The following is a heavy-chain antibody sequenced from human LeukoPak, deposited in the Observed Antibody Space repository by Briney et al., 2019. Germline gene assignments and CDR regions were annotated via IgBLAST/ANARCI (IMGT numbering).Heavy chain of an antibody. V-gene: IGHV4-38-2*02. CDR3: ARDTPHSSGWYGNWFDP. CDR2: IYHSGST. D-gene: IGHD6-19*01. CDR1: GYSISSGYY. Sequence: SETLSLTCTVSGYSISSGYYWGWIRQPPGKGLEWIGSIYHSGSTYYNPSLKSRVTMSVDTSKNQFSLKLSSVTAADTAVYYCARDTPHSSGWYGNWFDPWGQGTLVTVSS. J-gene: IGHJ5*02.